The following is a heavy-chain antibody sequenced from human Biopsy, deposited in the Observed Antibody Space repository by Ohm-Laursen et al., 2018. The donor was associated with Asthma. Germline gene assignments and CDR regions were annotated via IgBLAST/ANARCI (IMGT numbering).Heavy chain of an antibody. D-gene: IGHD3-3*02. J-gene: IGHJ1*01. Sequence: GSLRLSCAASGFTVSTNGMSWVRQPPGKGLEWVANIKHDGSEKNHVDSLKGRFTISRGNAKNSLYLQMNSLRAEDTAVYYCARTFHFWSPYHAEHYQLWGQGTLVTVSS. CDR3: ARTFHFWSPYHAEHYQL. CDR1: GFTVSTNG. CDR2: IKHDGSEK. V-gene: IGHV3-7*01.